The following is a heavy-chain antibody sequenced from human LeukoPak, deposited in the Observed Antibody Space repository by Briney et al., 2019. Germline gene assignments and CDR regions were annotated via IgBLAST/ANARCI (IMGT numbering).Heavy chain of an antibody. Sequence: GVSLRLSYTASGFNFRTSWMSWVRQSPGKGLEFLANIKYDGAVKNYVDSVKGRFTISRDNPKNSLYLQMDSLRAEDTAVYYCARDPDSSSFDYWGQGALVTVSS. V-gene: IGHV3-7*01. CDR3: ARDPDSSSFDY. CDR2: IKYDGAVK. CDR1: GFNFRTSW. D-gene: IGHD6-13*01. J-gene: IGHJ4*02.